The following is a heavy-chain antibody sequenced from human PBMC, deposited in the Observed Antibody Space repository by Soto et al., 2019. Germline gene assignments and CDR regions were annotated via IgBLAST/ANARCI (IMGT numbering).Heavy chain of an antibody. D-gene: IGHD2-2*01. Sequence: GGSLRLSCEASGFTFSNHWMTWVRQTPGKGLEWVANIKQDGSEEYYVNSVKGRFSISRDNAKNSLFLQMTNLRVEDTAVYYCESRPYAEKYYGAFDYWGQGTLVTVSS. CDR3: ESRPYAEKYYGAFDY. CDR1: GFTFSNHW. J-gene: IGHJ4*02. CDR2: IKQDGSEE. V-gene: IGHV3-7*03.